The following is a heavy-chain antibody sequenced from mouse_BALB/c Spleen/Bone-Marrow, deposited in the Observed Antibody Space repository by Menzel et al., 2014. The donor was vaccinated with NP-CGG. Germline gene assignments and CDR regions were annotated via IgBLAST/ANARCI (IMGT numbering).Heavy chain of an antibody. CDR2: ISNGGGST. J-gene: IGHJ2*01. CDR1: GFTFSDYY. Sequence: EVQLVESGGGLVQPGGSLKLSCAPSGFTFSDYYMYWVRQTPEKRLEWVAYISNGGGSTYYPDTVKGRFTISRDNAKNTLYLQMSRLKSEDTAMYYCARQGAYSYFDYWGQGTTLTVSS. D-gene: IGHD2-10*01. CDR3: ARQGAYSYFDY. V-gene: IGHV5-12*01.